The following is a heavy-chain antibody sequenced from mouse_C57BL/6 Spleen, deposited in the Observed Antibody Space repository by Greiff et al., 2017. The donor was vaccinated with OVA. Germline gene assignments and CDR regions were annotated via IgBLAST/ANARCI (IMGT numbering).Heavy chain of an antibody. Sequence: EVQGVESGPGMVKPSQSLSLTCTVTGYSITSGYDWHWIRHFPGNKLEWMGYISYSGSTNYNPSLKSRISITHDTSKNHFFLKLNSVTTEDTATYYCARGVYYFDYWGQGTTLTVSS. V-gene: IGHV3-1*01. CDR3: ARGVYYFDY. J-gene: IGHJ2*01. CDR1: GYSITSGYD. CDR2: ISYSGST.